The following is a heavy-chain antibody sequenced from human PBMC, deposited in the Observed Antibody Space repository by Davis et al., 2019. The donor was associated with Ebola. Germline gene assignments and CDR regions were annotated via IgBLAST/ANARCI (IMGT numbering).Heavy chain of an antibody. CDR3: ANVEGGTDV. CDR1: GFTFSSYG. CDR2: ISYDGSNK. J-gene: IGHJ6*02. Sequence: GGSLRLSCAASGFTFSSYGMHWVRQAPGKGLEWVAVISYDGSNKYYADSVKGRFTISRDNSKNTLYLQMNSLRAEDTAVYYCANVEGGTDVWGQGTTVTVSS. V-gene: IGHV3-30*18.